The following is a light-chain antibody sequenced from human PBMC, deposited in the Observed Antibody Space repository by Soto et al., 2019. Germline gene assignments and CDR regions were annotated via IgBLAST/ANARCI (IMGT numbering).Light chain of an antibody. V-gene: IGKV3-11*01. J-gene: IGKJ5*01. Sequence: EIELTQSPATLSLSPGERATISCRASQSVSDYLAWYQQKPGQAPRLLIYDVANRATGIPARFSGSGSGTDFTLTISTLEPEDFAVYYCQQRSDWPITFGQGTRLEIK. CDR1: QSVSDY. CDR3: QQRSDWPIT. CDR2: DVA.